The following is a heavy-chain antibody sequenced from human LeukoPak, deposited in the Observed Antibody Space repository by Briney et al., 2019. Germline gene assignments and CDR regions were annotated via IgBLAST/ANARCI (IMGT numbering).Heavy chain of an antibody. CDR3: ARSGGYSSPQNY. V-gene: IGHV4-59*01. Sequence: SETLSLTCTVSGGSISSYYWSWLRQPPGKGLEWIGYIYYSGTTNYNPSLKSRVTISVDTSKSQFSLKLNSVTAADTAVYYCARSGGYSSPQNYWGQGTLVTVSS. D-gene: IGHD6-19*01. CDR2: IYYSGTT. J-gene: IGHJ4*02. CDR1: GGSISSYY.